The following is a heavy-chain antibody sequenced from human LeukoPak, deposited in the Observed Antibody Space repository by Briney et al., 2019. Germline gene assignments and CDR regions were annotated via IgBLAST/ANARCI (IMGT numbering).Heavy chain of an antibody. Sequence: PSQTLSLTCTVSGGSISRGDYYWSWIRQAPGKGLKWIGYIYYSGSTYYNPSLKSRVTISVDTSKNQFSLKLSSVTAADTAVYYCARAVYRGSDYPPYHYYLDVWGKGNTVTVSS. D-gene: IGHD3-10*01. CDR1: GGSISRGDYY. CDR2: IYYSGST. CDR3: ARAVYRGSDYPPYHYYLDV. J-gene: IGHJ6*03. V-gene: IGHV4-30-4*08.